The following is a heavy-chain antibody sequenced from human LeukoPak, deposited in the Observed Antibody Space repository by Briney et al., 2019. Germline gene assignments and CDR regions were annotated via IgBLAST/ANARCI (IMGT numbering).Heavy chain of an antibody. CDR1: GFTVSSNY. CDR3: ARGAGGYSYGLNFDY. Sequence: GGSLRLSCAASGFTVSSNYMNWVRQAPGKGLEWVSSISSSSSYIYYADSVKGRFTISRDNAKNSLYLQMNSLRAEDTAVYYCARGAGGYSYGLNFDYWGQGTLVTVSS. CDR2: ISSSSSYI. J-gene: IGHJ4*02. D-gene: IGHD5-18*01. V-gene: IGHV3-21*01.